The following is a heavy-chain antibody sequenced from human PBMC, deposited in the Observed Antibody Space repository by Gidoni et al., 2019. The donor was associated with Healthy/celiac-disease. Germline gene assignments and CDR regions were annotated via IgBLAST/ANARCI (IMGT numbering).Heavy chain of an antibody. CDR3: ARSWWGLHYNWFDP. V-gene: IGHV4-34*01. CDR1: VGSFSGYY. D-gene: IGHD2-15*01. J-gene: IGHJ5*02. CDR2: IKHSRST. Sequence: QVQLQQWGAGLLKPSETLSLTCAVYVGSFSGYYWSVIRQPPGKGLEWIGEIKHSRSTNYNPSLKSRVTISVDTSKNQFSLKLSSVTAADTAVYYCARSWWGLHYNWFDPWGQGTLVTVSS.